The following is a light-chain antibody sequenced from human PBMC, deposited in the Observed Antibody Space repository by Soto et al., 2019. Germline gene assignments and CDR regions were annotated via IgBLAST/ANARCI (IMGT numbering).Light chain of an antibody. CDR2: YTS. J-gene: IGKJ3*01. CDR1: QSINSKS. CDR3: QHYGGSFI. Sequence: EIVLTQSPGTLSLSPGEGATVSCRVSQSINSKSLVWYQRKFGQASRLLIYYTSTRATGIPDRFSGSGSGTDFTLSISGLEPEDFAVYYCQHYGGSFIFGPGTKVDIK. V-gene: IGKV3-20*01.